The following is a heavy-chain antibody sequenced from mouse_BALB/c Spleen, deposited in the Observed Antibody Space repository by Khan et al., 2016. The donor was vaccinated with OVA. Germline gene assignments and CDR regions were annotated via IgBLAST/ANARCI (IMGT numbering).Heavy chain of an antibody. CDR1: GYTFTSYV. J-gene: IGHJ2*01. V-gene: IGHV1S136*01. D-gene: IGHD2-14*01. CDR2: IYPFNDDT. Sequence: IQLVQSGPELVKPGASVKMSCEASGYTFTSYVIHWVKQKPGQGLEWIGYIYPFNDDTKYNEKFKGKATLTSDTSSSTAYMELRSLTSEDSAVYYCAKIYRYDVYFDYWGQGTTLTVSS. CDR3: AKIYRYDVYFDY.